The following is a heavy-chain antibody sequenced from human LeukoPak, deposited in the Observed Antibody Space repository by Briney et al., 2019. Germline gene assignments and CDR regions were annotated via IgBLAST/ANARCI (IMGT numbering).Heavy chain of an antibody. D-gene: IGHD3-22*01. J-gene: IGHJ4*02. V-gene: IGHV4-34*01. CDR2: INHSGST. Sequence: SETLSLTCAVYGGSFSGYYWSWIRQPPGKGLEWIGEINHSGSTNYNPSLKSRVTISVDTSKNQFSLKLSSVTAADTAVYYCARDLGYYDSSGYYYGDYFDYWGQGTLVTVSS. CDR3: ARDLGYYDSSGYYYGDYFDY. CDR1: GGSFSGYY.